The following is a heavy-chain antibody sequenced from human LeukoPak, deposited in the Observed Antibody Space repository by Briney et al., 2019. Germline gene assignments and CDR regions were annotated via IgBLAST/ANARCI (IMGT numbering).Heavy chain of an antibody. CDR2: IWYDGSNK. J-gene: IGHJ4*02. D-gene: IGHD5-12*01. Sequence: GGSLRLSCAASGFTFSSYGMHWVRQAPGKGLEWVAVIWYDGSNKYYADSVKGRFTISRDNSKNTLYLQMNSLRAEDTAVYYCARDLYSGYDSSGLYDDYWGQGTLVTVSS. V-gene: IGHV3-33*01. CDR3: ARDLYSGYDSSGLYDDY. CDR1: GFTFSSYG.